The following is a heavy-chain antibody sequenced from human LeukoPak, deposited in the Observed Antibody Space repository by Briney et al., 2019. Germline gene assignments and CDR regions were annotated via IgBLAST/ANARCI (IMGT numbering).Heavy chain of an antibody. D-gene: IGHD6-19*01. J-gene: IGHJ4*02. CDR1: GFTVSSNY. V-gene: IGHV4-4*02. CDR2: IYHSGST. CDR3: AGLLGVAGTTRLDY. Sequence: KTGGSLRLSCAASGFTVSSNYMSWVRQAPGKGLEWIGEIYHSGSTNYNPSLKSRVTISVDKSKNQFSLKLSSVTAADTAVYYCAGLLGVAGTTRLDYWGQGTLVAVSS.